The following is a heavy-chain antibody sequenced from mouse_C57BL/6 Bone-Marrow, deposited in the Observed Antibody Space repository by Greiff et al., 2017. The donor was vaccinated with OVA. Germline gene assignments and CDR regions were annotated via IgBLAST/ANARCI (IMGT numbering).Heavy chain of an antibody. Sequence: QVQLQQPGAELVKPGASVTMSCKASGYTFTSYWITWVKQRPGQGLEWIGDIYPGSGSTNYNEKFTSKATLTVDTSSSTAYMQLSSLTSEDSAVYYCARGNYSRDYWGQGTTLTVSS. V-gene: IGHV1-55*01. CDR1: GYTFTSYW. CDR3: ARGNYSRDY. D-gene: IGHD2-5*01. J-gene: IGHJ2*01. CDR2: IYPGSGST.